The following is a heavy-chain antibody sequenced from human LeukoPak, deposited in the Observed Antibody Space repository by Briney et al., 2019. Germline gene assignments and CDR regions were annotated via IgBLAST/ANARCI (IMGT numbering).Heavy chain of an antibody. J-gene: IGHJ6*03. D-gene: IGHD2-2*02. CDR1: GFTFSSYA. Sequence: GRSLRLSCAASGFTFSSYAMHWVRQAPGKGLEWVAVISYDGSNKYYADSVKGRFTISRDNSKNSLYLQMNSLRAEDTAVYYCARRGDCSSTSCYRGYYYYYMDVWGKGTTVAVSS. V-gene: IGHV3-30*07. CDR3: ARRGDCSSTSCYRGYYYYYMDV. CDR2: ISYDGSNK.